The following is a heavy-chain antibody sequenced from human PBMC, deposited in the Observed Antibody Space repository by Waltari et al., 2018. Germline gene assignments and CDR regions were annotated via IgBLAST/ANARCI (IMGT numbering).Heavy chain of an antibody. J-gene: IGHJ4*02. CDR1: GDPFTNHD. V-gene: IGHV1-8*01. D-gene: IGHD3-9*01. Sequence: VHLVQSGAEVKKPGASVNVSCQASGDPFTNHDFNWVPQAPGQGFEWMGWMNPLSGNAGYDQTFQGRVTMTRDTSESTAYMELHSLTSGDTGVYFCATLTVDAITSTPLLSWGQGTLVTVTS. CDR3: ATLTVDAITSTPLLS. CDR2: MNPLSGNA.